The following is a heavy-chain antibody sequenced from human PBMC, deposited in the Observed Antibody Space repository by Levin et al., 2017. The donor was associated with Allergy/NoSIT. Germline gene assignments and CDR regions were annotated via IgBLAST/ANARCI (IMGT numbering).Heavy chain of an antibody. CDR1: GFTFSSYA. CDR3: AKTDAGPYDFWSGYYPTLYDYYYMDV. V-gene: IGHV3-23*01. D-gene: IGHD3-3*01. J-gene: IGHJ6*03. CDR2: ISGSGGST. Sequence: HPGGSLRLSCAASGFTFSSYAMSWVRQAPGKGLEWVSAISGSGGSTYYADSVKGLFTISRDNSKNTLYLQMNSLRAEDTAVYYCAKTDAGPYDFWSGYYPTLYDYYYMDVWGKGTTVTVSS.